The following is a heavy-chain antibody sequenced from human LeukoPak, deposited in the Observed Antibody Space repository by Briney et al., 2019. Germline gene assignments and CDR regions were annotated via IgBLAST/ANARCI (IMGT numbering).Heavy chain of an antibody. D-gene: IGHD6-19*01. CDR1: GFTFSSYW. V-gene: IGHV3-7*03. CDR3: AGDTHSSSWYDH. Sequence: PGGSLRLSCAASGFTFSSYWMSWVRQAPGKGLEWVANIKQDGSEKYYVDSVKGRFTLSRDSSRNTLYLQMNSLRVDDTAVYYCAGDTHSSSWYDHWGQGTLVTVSS. CDR2: IKQDGSEK. J-gene: IGHJ5*02.